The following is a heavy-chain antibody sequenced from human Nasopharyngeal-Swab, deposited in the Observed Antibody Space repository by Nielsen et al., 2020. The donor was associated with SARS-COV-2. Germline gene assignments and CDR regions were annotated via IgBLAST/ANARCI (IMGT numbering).Heavy chain of an antibody. CDR3: ARSKWSQYSSSWYEQNYYYYGMDV. CDR2: INHSGST. Sequence: WIRQPPGKGLEWIGEINHSGSTNYNPSLKSRVTISVDTSKNQFSLKLSSVTAADTAAYYCARSKWSQYSSSWYEQNYYYYGMDVWGQGTTVTVSS. D-gene: IGHD6-13*01. J-gene: IGHJ6*02. V-gene: IGHV4-34*01.